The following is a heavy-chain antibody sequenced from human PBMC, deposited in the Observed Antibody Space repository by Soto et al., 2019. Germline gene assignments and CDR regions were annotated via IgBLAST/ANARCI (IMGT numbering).Heavy chain of an antibody. D-gene: IGHD3-10*01. CDR2: IYYSGST. CDR3: ARVRGSGSPWGYFDY. CDR1: GGSISSGGYY. Sequence: TSETLSLTCTVSGGSISSGGYYWSLIRQHPGKGLEWIGYIYYSGSTYYNPSLKSRVTISVDTSKNQFSLKLSSVTAADTAVYYCARVRGSGSPWGYFDYWGQGTLVTVSS. V-gene: IGHV4-31*03. J-gene: IGHJ4*02.